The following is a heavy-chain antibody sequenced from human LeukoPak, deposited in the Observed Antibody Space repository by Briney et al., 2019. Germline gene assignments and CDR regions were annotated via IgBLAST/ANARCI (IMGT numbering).Heavy chain of an antibody. CDR2: INPNSGGT. CDR1: GYTFTGYY. Sequence: ASVKVSCKASGYTFTGYYMHWVRQAPGQGLEWMGWINPNSGGTNYAQKFQGRVTMTTDTSTSTAYMELRSLRSDDTAVYYCARDCSSTSCPSGLIDYWGQGTLVTVSS. V-gene: IGHV1-2*02. CDR3: ARDCSSTSCPSGLIDY. D-gene: IGHD2-2*01. J-gene: IGHJ4*02.